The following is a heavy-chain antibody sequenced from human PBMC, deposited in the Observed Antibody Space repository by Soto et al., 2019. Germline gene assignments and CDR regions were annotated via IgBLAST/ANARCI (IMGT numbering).Heavy chain of an antibody. CDR3: AREQRNMAVRVNWYDS. Sequence: PSETLSLTCTVSGGSVSSGSYYWSWIRQPPGKVLQCIGYIYYSGSTNYNPSLKSRVTISVDTSKNQLSLKLSSVTAADTAVHYCAREQRNMAVRVNWYDSWGQGTLVTDAS. CDR2: IYYSGST. CDR1: GGSVSSGSYY. V-gene: IGHV4-61*01. J-gene: IGHJ5*01. D-gene: IGHD3-10*01.